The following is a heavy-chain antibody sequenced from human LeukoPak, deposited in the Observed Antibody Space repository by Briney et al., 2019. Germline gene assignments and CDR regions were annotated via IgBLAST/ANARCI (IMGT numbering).Heavy chain of an antibody. V-gene: IGHV3-66*01. CDR3: AREPYSSSWYEVKAY. Sequence: GGSLRLSCAASRFTFSSYSMNWVRQAPGKGLEWVSVIYSGGSTYYADSVKGRFTISRDNSKNTLYLQMNSLRAEDTAVYYCAREPYSSSWYEVKAYWGQGTLVTVSS. CDR1: RFTFSSYS. D-gene: IGHD6-13*01. CDR2: IYSGGST. J-gene: IGHJ4*02.